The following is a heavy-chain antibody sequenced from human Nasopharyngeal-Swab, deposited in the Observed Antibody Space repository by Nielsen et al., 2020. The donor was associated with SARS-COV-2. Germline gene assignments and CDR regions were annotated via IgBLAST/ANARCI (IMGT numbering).Heavy chain of an antibody. V-gene: IGHV3-23*01. D-gene: IGHD3-10*01. Sequence: GGSLRLSCAASGITFSNYAMSWVRQAPGKELEWVSAISGSGGSTYYADSVKGRFTLSRDNSKNTLYLQMNSLRVEDTAVYYCAKASVDYSGSGSYSDYWGQGTLVTVSS. J-gene: IGHJ4*02. CDR3: AKASVDYSGSGSYSDY. CDR1: GITFSNYA. CDR2: ISGSGGST.